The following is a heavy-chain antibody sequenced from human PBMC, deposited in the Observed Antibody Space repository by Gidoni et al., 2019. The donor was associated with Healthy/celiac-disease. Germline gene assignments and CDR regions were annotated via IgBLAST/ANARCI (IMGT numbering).Heavy chain of an antibody. V-gene: IGHV3-23*01. CDR1: GCTLSSYA. D-gene: IGHD6-13*01. CDR2: ISGSGGST. CDR3: AKRSSSSWIYGIDV. Sequence: EVQLLESGGGLAQPGGSLSRSCAASGCTLSSYAMSWVRQAPGKGLEWGSAISGSGGSTYYADSVKGRFSISRDNSKNTLYLQRTSLRAEDTAVYYCAKRSSSSWIYGIDVWGQGTTVTVSS. J-gene: IGHJ6*02.